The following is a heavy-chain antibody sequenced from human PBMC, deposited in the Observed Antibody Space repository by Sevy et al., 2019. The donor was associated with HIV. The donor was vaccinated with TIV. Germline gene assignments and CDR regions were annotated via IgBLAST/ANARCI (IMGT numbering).Heavy chain of an antibody. D-gene: IGHD2-15*01. CDR2: INPNSGGT. CDR3: ARDSPYCSGGSCYPYFDY. J-gene: IGHJ4*02. Sequence: ASVKVSCKASGYTFTGYYMHWVRQAPGQGLEWMGRINPNSGGTNYAQKFQGRVTMTRDTSISTAYMELSRLRSDDTAVYYCARDSPYCSGGSCYPYFDYWGQGTLVTVSS. V-gene: IGHV1-2*06. CDR1: GYTFTGYY.